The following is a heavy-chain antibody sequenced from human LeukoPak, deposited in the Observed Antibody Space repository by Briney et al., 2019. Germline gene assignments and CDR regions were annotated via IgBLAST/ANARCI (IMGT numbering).Heavy chain of an antibody. CDR2: ISYDGSNK. V-gene: IGHV3-30*18. D-gene: IGHD3-16*02. Sequence: GRSLRLSCAASGFTFSSYGMHWVRQAPGKGLEGVAVISYDGSNKYYADSVKGRFTISRDNSKNTLYLQMNSLRAEDTAVYYCAKDGYVWGSYRYKGGGYFDYWGQGTLVTVSS. CDR3: AKDGYVWGSYRYKGGGYFDY. J-gene: IGHJ4*02. CDR1: GFTFSSYG.